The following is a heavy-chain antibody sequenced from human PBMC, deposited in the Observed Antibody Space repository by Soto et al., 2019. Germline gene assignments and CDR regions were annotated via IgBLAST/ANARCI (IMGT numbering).Heavy chain of an antibody. CDR2: IYYSGSA. CDR1: GGSISSYY. CDR3: ARVIGQQLVSS. J-gene: IGHJ4*02. D-gene: IGHD6-13*01. Sequence: SETLSLTCTVSGGSISSYYWSWIRQPPGKGLEWIGYIYYSGSANYNPSLKSRVTISVDTSKNQFSLKLSSVTAADTAVYYCARVIGQQLVSSWGQGTLVTVSS. V-gene: IGHV4-59*01.